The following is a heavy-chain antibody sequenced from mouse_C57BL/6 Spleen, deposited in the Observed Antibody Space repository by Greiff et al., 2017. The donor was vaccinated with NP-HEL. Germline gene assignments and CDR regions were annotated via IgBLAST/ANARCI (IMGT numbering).Heavy chain of an antibody. Sequence: EVKLQESGPGLVKPSQSLSLTCSVTGYSITSGYYWNWIRQFPGNKLEWMGYISYDGSNNYNPSLKNRISNTRDTSKNQFFLKLNSVTTEDTATYYCAIMITTYFDYWGQGTTLTVSS. D-gene: IGHD2-4*01. CDR1: GYSITSGYY. V-gene: IGHV3-6*01. CDR2: ISYDGSN. CDR3: AIMITTYFDY. J-gene: IGHJ2*01.